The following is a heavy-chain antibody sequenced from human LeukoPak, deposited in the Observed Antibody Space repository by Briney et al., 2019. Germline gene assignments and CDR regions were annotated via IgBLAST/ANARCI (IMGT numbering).Heavy chain of an antibody. CDR1: GFTFSSYW. CDR3: ARDSTGYWYFDL. D-gene: IGHD3-3*02. Sequence: GGSLRLSCAASGFTFSSYWMSWVRQAPGEGLEWVAKINQDGTEKAYVDSVRGRFTISRDNAKNSLFLQMNSLRAEDTAVYYCARDSTGYWYFDLWGRGTLVSVSS. J-gene: IGHJ2*01. CDR2: INQDGTEK. V-gene: IGHV3-7*03.